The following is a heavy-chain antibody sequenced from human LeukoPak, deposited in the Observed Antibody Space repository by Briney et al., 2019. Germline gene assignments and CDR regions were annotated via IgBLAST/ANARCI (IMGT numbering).Heavy chain of an antibody. V-gene: IGHV4-59*01. CDR3: ARESQYYDFWSGYLRRWFDP. D-gene: IGHD3-3*01. Sequence: SETLSLTCTVSGGSISTYYWNWIRQPPGKGLEWIGYIYHSGSTNYNPSLQSRVTISVDTSKNQFSLNLNSVTAADTAVYYCARESQYYDFWSGYLRRWFDPWGQGTLVTVSS. CDR2: IYHSGST. CDR1: GGSISTYY. J-gene: IGHJ5*02.